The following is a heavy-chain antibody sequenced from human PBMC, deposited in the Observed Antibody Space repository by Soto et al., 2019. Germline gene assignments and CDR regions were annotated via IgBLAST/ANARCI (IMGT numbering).Heavy chain of an antibody. CDR2: IIPILGIA. V-gene: IGHV1-69*02. D-gene: IGHD3-10*01. CDR1: GGTFSSYT. Sequence: SVKVSCKASGGTFSSYTICWLRQAPGQGLEWKGRIIPILGIANYAQKFQGRVTITADKSTSTAYMELSSLRSEDTAVYYCARANKPYYYSSGSYYTISYGMDVWG. J-gene: IGHJ6*02. CDR3: ARANKPYYYSSGSYYTISYGMDV.